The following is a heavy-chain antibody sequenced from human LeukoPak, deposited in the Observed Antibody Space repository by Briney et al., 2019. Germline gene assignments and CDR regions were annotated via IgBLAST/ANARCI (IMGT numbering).Heavy chain of an antibody. V-gene: IGHV1-69*04. D-gene: IGHD1-26*01. CDR2: IIPIFGIA. J-gene: IGHJ4*02. Sequence: SVKVSCKASGGTFSSYAISWVRQAPGQGLEWMGRIIPIFGIANYAQKFQGRVTITADKSTSTAYMELSSLRSEDTAVYYCARGGDSDYFDYWSQGTLVTVSS. CDR3: ARGGDSDYFDY. CDR1: GGTFSSYA.